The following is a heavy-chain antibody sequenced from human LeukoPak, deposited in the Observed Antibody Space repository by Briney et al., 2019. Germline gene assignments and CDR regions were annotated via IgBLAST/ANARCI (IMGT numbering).Heavy chain of an antibody. V-gene: IGHV4-59*08. J-gene: IGHJ3*02. CDR3: ARHNIVVVPALGAFDI. D-gene: IGHD2-2*01. Sequence: SETLSLTCTVSGGSNSSYYWSWIRQPPGKGLEWIGYIYYSGSTNYNPSLKSRVTISVDTSKNQFSLKLSSVTAADTAVYYCARHNIVVVPALGAFDIWGQGTMVTVSS. CDR1: GGSNSSYY. CDR2: IYYSGST.